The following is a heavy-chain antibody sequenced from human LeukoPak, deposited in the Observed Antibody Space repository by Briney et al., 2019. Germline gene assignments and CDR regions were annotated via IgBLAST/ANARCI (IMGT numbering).Heavy chain of an antibody. V-gene: IGHV1-2*06. D-gene: IGHD4-23*01. CDR3: ASFAGYGGNSLDF. Sequence: ASVKVSCKASGYTFTGYYMRWVRQAPGQGLEWMGRINPNSGDTNYAQKFQGRVTMTRDTSISTAYMELSRLRSDDTAVYYCASFAGYGGNSLDFWGQGTLVTVSS. J-gene: IGHJ4*02. CDR2: INPNSGDT. CDR1: GYTFTGYY.